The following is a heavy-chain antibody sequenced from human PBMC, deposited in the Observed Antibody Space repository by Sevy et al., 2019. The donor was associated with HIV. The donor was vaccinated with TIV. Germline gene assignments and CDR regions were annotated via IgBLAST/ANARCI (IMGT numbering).Heavy chain of an antibody. CDR1: GFTFDDYA. CDR2: ISWNSGNR. CDR3: VREDYRRVFDY. V-gene: IGHV3-9*01. J-gene: IGHJ4*02. Sequence: GGSLRLSCTTSGFTFDDYAIHWVRQGPGKGPEWVSSISWNSGNRDYADSVKGRFTISRDNAKNSLYLQLNSLRPEDTAFYYCVREDYRRVFDYWGQGTLVTVSS. D-gene: IGHD4-4*01.